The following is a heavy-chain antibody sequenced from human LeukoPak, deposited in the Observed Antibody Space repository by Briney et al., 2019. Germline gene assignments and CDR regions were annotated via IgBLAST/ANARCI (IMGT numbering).Heavy chain of an antibody. V-gene: IGHV4-59*08. J-gene: IGHJ4*02. CDR3: ARQARGYYYDSSGYYFLFDY. D-gene: IGHD3-22*01. CDR1: GGSISSYY. Sequence: PSETLSLTCTVSGGSISSYYWSWIRQPPGKGLEWIWYIYYSGSTNYNPSLKSRVTISVDTSKNQFSLKLSSVTAADTAVYYCARQARGYYYDSSGYYFLFDYWGQGTLVTVSS. CDR2: IYYSGST.